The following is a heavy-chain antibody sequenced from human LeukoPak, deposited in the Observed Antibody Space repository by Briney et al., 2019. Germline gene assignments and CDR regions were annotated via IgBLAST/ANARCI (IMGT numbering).Heavy chain of an antibody. D-gene: IGHD6-6*01. CDR3: ARDGSSAPGYYYYYMDV. Sequence: PSQTLSLTCTVSGGSISSGGYYWSWIRQPPGKGLEWIGYIYHSGSTYYNPSLKSRVTISVDRSKNQFSLKLSSVTAADTAVYYCARDGSSAPGYYYYYMDVWGKGTTVTVSS. CDR2: IYHSGST. V-gene: IGHV4-30-2*01. CDR1: GGSISSGGYY. J-gene: IGHJ6*03.